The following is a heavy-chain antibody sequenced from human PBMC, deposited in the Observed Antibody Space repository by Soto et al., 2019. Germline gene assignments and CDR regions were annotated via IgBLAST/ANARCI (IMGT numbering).Heavy chain of an antibody. CDR3: AADLEGSGILYYYYYYYGMDV. D-gene: IGHD3-10*01. CDR1: GFTVSSNY. Sequence: PGGSLRLSCAASGFTVSSNYMSWVRQAPGKGLEWVSVIYSGGSTYYADSVKGRFTISRDNSKNTLYLQMNSLRAEDTAVYYCAADLEGSGILYYYYYYYGMDVWGQGTTVTVS. J-gene: IGHJ6*02. V-gene: IGHV3-53*01. CDR2: IYSGGST.